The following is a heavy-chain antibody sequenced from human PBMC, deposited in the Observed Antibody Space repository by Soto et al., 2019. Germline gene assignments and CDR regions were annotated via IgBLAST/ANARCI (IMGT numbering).Heavy chain of an antibody. Sequence: SETLSLTCAVSGYSISSSNWWGWIRQPPGKGLEWIGYIYYSGSTYYNPSLKSRVTMSVDTSKNQFSLKLSSVTAVDTAVYYCATRETGSSWYGGYYYYGMDVWGQGTTVTVSS. J-gene: IGHJ6*02. CDR3: ATRETGSSWYGGYYYYGMDV. CDR1: GYSISSSNW. V-gene: IGHV4-28*01. CDR2: IYYSGST. D-gene: IGHD6-13*01.